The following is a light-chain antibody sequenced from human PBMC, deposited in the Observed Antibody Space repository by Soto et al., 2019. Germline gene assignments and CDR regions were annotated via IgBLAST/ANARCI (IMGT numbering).Light chain of an antibody. CDR3: CSYVGATTYV. J-gene: IGLJ1*01. CDR2: EGI. V-gene: IGLV2-23*01. CDR1: SNTIGGYNV. Sequence: QCALKQPASGYGSPGQSITISCTGSSNTIGGYNVVSWYQQHPGKAPKVIIYEGIKRPSGVSNRFSGAISGSTASLTISGLQAEDEADYYCCSYVGATTYVFGSGTKV.